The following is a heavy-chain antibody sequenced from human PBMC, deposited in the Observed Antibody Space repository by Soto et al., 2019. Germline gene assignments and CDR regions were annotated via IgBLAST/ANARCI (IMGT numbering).Heavy chain of an antibody. J-gene: IGHJ5*02. CDR1: GGSISSGGYY. V-gene: IGHV4-31*03. CDR2: IYHRGTT. D-gene: IGHD2-2*01. Sequence: QVQLQESGPGLVKPSQTLSLTCTVSGGSISSGGYYWSWIRQHPGKALEWIGYIYHRGTTSYNPSPKSRVPISVDTSKIQFSLTLISLTAADTAVYYWARVRGNQPLGWFDPWGQGTLVTVSS. CDR3: ARVRGNQPLGWFDP.